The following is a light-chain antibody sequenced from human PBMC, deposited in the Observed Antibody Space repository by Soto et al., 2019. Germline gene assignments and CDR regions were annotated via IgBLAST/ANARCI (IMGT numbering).Light chain of an antibody. J-gene: IGLJ1*01. CDR1: SSDVGNYNY. CDR3: FSFTTTSTHV. V-gene: IGLV2-14*01. Sequence: QSALTQPASVSGSPGQSITISCTGTSSDVGNYNYVSWYQQYPGRVPKLLIYMVSNRPSGVSNRFSGSKSGNTASLTISGLQAEDEADYFCFSFTTTSTHVXGTGTKVTVL. CDR2: MVS.